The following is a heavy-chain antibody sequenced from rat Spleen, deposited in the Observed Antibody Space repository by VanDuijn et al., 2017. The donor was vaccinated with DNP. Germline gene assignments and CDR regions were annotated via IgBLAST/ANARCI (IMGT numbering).Heavy chain of an antibody. V-gene: IGHV5S13*01. Sequence: EVQLVESGGDLVQPGRSLKLSCAASGFTFSYYGMAWVRQAPKKGLEWVASISASGATYYLDSVKGRFTISRDDAKDTLYPQMNRLRSEDTATYYCAREGDYYNGYGDALDAWGQGTSVTVSS. D-gene: IGHD1-12*03. CDR3: AREGDYYNGYGDALDA. J-gene: IGHJ4*01. CDR1: GFTFSYYG. CDR2: ISASGAT.